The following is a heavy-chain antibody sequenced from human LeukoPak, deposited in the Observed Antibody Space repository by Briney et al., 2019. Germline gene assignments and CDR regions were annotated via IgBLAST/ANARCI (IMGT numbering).Heavy chain of an antibody. Sequence: GGSLRLSCAASGFTFSRHWMTWVRQAPGKGLEWVANIKQDGSEKYYVDSVRGRFAISRDNAMNSLYLQMNSLRAEDTAVYYCATPLDYYDSSGYHQGGDWGQGTLVTVSS. J-gene: IGHJ4*02. D-gene: IGHD3-22*01. CDR3: ATPLDYYDSSGYHQGGD. CDR1: GFTFSRHW. CDR2: IKQDGSEK. V-gene: IGHV3-7*03.